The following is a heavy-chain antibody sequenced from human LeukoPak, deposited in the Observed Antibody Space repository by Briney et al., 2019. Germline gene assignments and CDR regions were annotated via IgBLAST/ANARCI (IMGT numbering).Heavy chain of an antibody. CDR1: GGSISSYY. D-gene: IGHD3-9*01. CDR3: ARGSYYDILGVLNGFDP. V-gene: IGHV4-4*07. CDR2: IYTSGST. Sequence: SETLSLTCTVSGGSISSYYWSWIRQPAGKGLEWIGRIYTSGSTNYNPSLKSRVTMSVDTSNNQFSLKLSSVTAADTSVYYCARGSYYDILGVLNGFDPWGQGTLVTVSS. J-gene: IGHJ5*02.